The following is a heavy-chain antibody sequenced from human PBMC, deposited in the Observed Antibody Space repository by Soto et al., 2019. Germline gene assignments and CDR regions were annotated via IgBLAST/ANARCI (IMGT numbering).Heavy chain of an antibody. CDR1: DGTISSSSYY. CDR3: ARHYPIVVPAAMPRNSNRLNWFDP. D-gene: IGHD2-2*01. J-gene: IGHJ5*02. Sequence: SETLCLSCTVSDGTISSSSYYWGWIRQPPGKGLEWIGSIYYSGSTYYNPSLKSRVTISVDTSKNQFSLKLSYVTAADTAVYYCARHYPIVVPAAMPRNSNRLNWFDPWGQGTLVTVSS. CDR2: IYYSGST. V-gene: IGHV4-39*01.